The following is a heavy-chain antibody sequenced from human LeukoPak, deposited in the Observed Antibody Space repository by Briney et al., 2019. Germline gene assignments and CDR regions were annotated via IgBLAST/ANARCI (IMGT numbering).Heavy chain of an antibody. CDR1: GFTFSSYA. CDR3: AQDRYVSSGRDDY. CDR2: VSGSGGST. J-gene: IGHJ4*02. V-gene: IGHV3-23*01. Sequence: PGGSLRLSCAASGFTFSSYAMSWVRQAPGKGLEWVSYVSGSGGSTYYADSVKGRFTISRDNSKNTLYLQMTNLRAEDTAVYFCAQDRYVSSGRDDYWGQGTLVTVSS. D-gene: IGHD6-19*01.